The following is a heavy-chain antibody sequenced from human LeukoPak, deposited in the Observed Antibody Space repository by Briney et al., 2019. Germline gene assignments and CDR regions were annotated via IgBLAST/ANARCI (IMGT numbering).Heavy chain of an antibody. V-gene: IGHV4-59*05. CDR2: IYYSGST. Sequence: SETLSLTCTVSGGSISGYYWSWIRQPPGKGLEWIGSIYYSGSTYYNPSLKSRVTISVDTSKNQFPLKLSSVTAADTAVYYCARSMNGYSSSWFHPYYDYWGQGTLVTVSS. D-gene: IGHD6-13*01. CDR1: GGSISGYY. CDR3: ARSMNGYSSSWFHPYYDY. J-gene: IGHJ4*02.